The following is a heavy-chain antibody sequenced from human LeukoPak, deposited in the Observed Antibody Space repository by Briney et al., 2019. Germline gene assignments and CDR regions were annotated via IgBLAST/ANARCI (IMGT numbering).Heavy chain of an antibody. CDR1: GFTFSSYT. J-gene: IGHJ4*02. V-gene: IGHV3-21*01. D-gene: IGHD3-10*01. CDR2: ISRSSSYI. Sequence: GGSLRLSCAASGFTFSSYTMNWVRQAPGKGLEWVSSISRSSSYIYYADSMKGRFTISRDNAKNSLDLQMHSLRAEDTAVYYCARGSTVVRGVSPAGDYWGQGTLVTVSS. CDR3: ARGSTVVRGVSPAGDY.